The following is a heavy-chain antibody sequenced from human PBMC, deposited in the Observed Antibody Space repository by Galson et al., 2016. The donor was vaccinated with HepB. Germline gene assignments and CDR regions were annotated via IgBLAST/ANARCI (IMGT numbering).Heavy chain of an antibody. J-gene: IGHJ4*02. CDR2: IYKSGST. CDR3: ARGVTGTPYFDL. V-gene: IGHV4-59*01. Sequence: SETLSLTCTISGGSISSYYWSWIRQTPGKGLEWIGCIYKSGSTNYSPSLNSRVTLSVDSSENQFSLNLDSVTAADTAVYYCARGVTGTPYFDLWGPGALITVSS. D-gene: IGHD2-21*02. CDR1: GGSISSYY.